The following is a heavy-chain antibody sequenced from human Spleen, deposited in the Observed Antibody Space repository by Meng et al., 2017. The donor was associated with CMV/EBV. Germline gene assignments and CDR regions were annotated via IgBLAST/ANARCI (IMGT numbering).Heavy chain of an antibody. Sequence: VYPQVWCPGRVKPSGALSLTGAVSGCCSGNRDGWRWVRQSPVKWLEWSREIYHSVKTNYTTSLKSRVTISVDKSKNQFSQKLGSVTGAETAVYYCANRGFDPWGQGTLVTVSS. CDR3: ANRGFDP. D-gene: IGHD3-10*01. V-gene: IGHV4-4*02. J-gene: IGHJ5*02. CDR2: IYHSVKT. CDR1: GCCSGNRDG.